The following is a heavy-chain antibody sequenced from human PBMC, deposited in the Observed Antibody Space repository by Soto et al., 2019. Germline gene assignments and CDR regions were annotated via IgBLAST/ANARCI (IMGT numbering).Heavy chain of an antibody. Sequence: EVQLLESGGGLVQPGGSLRLSCAASGFTFSTYAMTWVRQAPGQGLEWVSTVTGSGAYTFDADSVKGRFTISRDNSKNTLYLQMNSLSPEDTAVYYCAKERYDDIWADSYFNFDMYVCGQGTPVTVAS. D-gene: IGHD3-9*01. CDR3: AKERYDDIWADSYFNFDMYV. CDR1: GFTFSTYA. V-gene: IGHV3-23*01. J-gene: IGHJ6*02. CDR2: VTGSGAYT.